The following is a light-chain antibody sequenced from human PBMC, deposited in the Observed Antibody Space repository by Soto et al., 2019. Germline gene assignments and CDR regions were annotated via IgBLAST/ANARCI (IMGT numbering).Light chain of an antibody. CDR1: EYVNNN. J-gene: IGKJ1*01. CDR3: QQYKKWPTWT. Sequence: EIVMTQSPANLSVSPGESAMLSCRASEYVNNNLAWYQHKPGQAPRLLIFGASTRATDTPARFSGSGSGTEFTLTISSPQSADSAVYYCQQYKKWPTWTFGQGTKVDI. V-gene: IGKV3-15*01. CDR2: GAS.